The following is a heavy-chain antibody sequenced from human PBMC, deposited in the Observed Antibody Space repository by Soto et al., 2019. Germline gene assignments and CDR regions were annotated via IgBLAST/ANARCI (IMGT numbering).Heavy chain of an antibody. CDR2: IYRTGST. J-gene: IGHJ4*02. D-gene: IGHD1-7*01. CDR1: GGSFTSNNW. V-gene: IGHV4-4*02. CDR3: ASRDPGTSVDY. Sequence: SETLSLTCAVSGGSFTSNNWWTWVRQPPGQGLEWIGEIYRTGSTNYNPSLKSRVTISLDKSWNQFSLKVTSLTAADTAVYYCASRDPGTSVDYWGQGTLVTVSS.